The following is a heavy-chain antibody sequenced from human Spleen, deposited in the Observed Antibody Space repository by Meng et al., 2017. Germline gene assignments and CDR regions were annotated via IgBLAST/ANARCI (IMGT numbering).Heavy chain of an antibody. CDR1: EYTFTGYN. CDR3: ARALMLRGVIIDKWLDP. CDR2: INPNTGRT. D-gene: IGHD3-10*01. V-gene: IGHV1-2*06. Sequence: QAHRAQSGAKLNNPEHSVTVSCKASEYTFTGYNIHWVRQAHGQGLEWLGRINPNTGRTNYAQTFEGRVTVTWDTSIDTAYMELSGLRFDDTAVYFCARALMLRGVIIDKWLDPWGQGTLVTVSS. J-gene: IGHJ5*02.